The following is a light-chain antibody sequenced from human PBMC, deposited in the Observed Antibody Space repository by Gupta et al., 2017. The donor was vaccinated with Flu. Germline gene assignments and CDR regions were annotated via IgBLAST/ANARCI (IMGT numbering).Light chain of an antibody. J-gene: IGKJ4*01. CDR1: QSVTNSF. CDR3: QQDSSPPVT. Sequence: EIVLTQSPGPLPLSPGERATLSCRASQSVTNSFLAWYQQKPGQAPRLLIYGASSRATGIPDRFGGSGSGTDFTLTISRLEPGDFAVYYCQQDSSPPVTFGGGTKVEIK. CDR2: GAS. V-gene: IGKV3-20*01.